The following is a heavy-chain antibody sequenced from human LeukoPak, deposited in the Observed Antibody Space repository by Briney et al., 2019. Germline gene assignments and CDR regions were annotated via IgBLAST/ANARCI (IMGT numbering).Heavy chain of an antibody. CDR3: ARDVFGLDY. CDR2: ITASGGGT. D-gene: IGHD3-10*01. CDR1: GYTFTSYY. Sequence: GASVKVSCKASGYTFTSYYLHWVRQAPGQGLEWMGVITASGGGTTYAQKFQGRITMTRDTSSSTVYMELTSLRSEDTAVYYCARDVFGLDYWGQGTLVTVSS. J-gene: IGHJ4*02. V-gene: IGHV1-46*01.